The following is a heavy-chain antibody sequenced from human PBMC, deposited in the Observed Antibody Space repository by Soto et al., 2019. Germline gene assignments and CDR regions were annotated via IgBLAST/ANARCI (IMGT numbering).Heavy chain of an antibody. J-gene: IGHJ4*02. Sequence: GGSLRLSCAASGFTFSSYAMSWVRQAPGKGLEWVSAISGSGGSTYYADSVKGRFTISRDNSKNTLYLQMNSLRAEDTAVYYCAKDMGLAAGPWGFDYWGQGTLVTVPS. V-gene: IGHV3-23*01. CDR3: AKDMGLAAGPWGFDY. CDR1: GFTFSSYA. D-gene: IGHD6-13*01. CDR2: ISGSGGST.